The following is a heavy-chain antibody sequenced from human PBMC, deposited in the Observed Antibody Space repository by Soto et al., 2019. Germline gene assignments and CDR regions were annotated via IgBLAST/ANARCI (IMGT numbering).Heavy chain of an antibody. CDR2: IFDSGST. CDR1: GGSISGGVHS. CDR3: AREILPLTNDWYFDL. J-gene: IGHJ2*01. D-gene: IGHD2-8*01. V-gene: IGHV4-30-4*01. Sequence: QVQLQESGPGLVKPSETQSLTCTVSGGSISGGVHSWSWIRQPPGKGLEWIGYIFDSGSTYYNPSVKSRLTISVDTSKNQFSLRLSSVTTADTAVYYCAREILPLTNDWYFDLWGLGTLVTVSS.